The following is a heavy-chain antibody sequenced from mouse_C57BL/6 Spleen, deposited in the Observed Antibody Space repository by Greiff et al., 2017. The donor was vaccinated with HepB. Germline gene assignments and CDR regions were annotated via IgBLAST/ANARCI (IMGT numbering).Heavy chain of an antibody. CDR1: GYTFTDYY. Sequence: EVQLQQSGPELVKPGASVKISCKASGYTFTDYYMNWVKQSHGKSLEWIGDINPNNGGTSYNQKFKGKATLTVDKASSTAYMELRSLTSEDSAVYYCARILSAMDYWGQGTSVTVSS. CDR2: INPNNGGT. J-gene: IGHJ4*01. V-gene: IGHV1-26*01. CDR3: ARILSAMDY. D-gene: IGHD1-1*02.